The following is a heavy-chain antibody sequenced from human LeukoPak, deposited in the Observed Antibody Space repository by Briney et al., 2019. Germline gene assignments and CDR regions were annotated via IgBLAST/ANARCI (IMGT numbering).Heavy chain of an antibody. CDR3: ARGSRFGVVERDAFDI. CDR1: GFTFSRYS. Sequence: PGGSLRLSCAASGFTFSRYSMNWVRQAPGKGLVWVSSISISSNYIYYTDSLKGRFTISRDNAKNSLYLQMNSLRAEDTAVYYCARGSRFGVVERDAFDIWGQGTMVTVSS. CDR2: ISISSNYI. D-gene: IGHD3-3*01. J-gene: IGHJ3*02. V-gene: IGHV3-21*01.